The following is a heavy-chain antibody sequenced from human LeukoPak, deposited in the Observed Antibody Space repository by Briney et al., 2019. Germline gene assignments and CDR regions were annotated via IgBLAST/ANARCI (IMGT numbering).Heavy chain of an antibody. D-gene: IGHD6-13*01. CDR1: GGSINNYY. Sequence: SESLSLTCTVSGGSINNYYWSWIRQPAGKGLEWIGRIYTSGSTNYNPSLKSRVTMSVDTSKNQFSLKLSSVTAADTAVYYCARELWIAAALGYWGQGTLVTVSS. CDR3: ARELWIAAALGY. V-gene: IGHV4-4*07. CDR2: IYTSGST. J-gene: IGHJ4*02.